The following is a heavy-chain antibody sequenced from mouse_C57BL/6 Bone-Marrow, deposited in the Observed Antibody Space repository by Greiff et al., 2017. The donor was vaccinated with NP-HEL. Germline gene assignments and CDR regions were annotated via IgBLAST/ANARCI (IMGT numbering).Heavy chain of an antibody. V-gene: IGHV1-72*01. CDR3: ARYYSGSRGWYLDV. D-gene: IGHD1-1*01. Sequence: QVQLQQPGADLVKPGASVKLSCKASGYTFTSYWMHWVKQRPGRGLEWIGRIDPNSGGTKFNEKFKTKATLTVDKPSSTAYMQLSSLTSEDSAVYYCARYYSGSRGWYLDVWGTGTTVTVSS. J-gene: IGHJ1*03. CDR1: GYTFTSYW. CDR2: IDPNSGGT.